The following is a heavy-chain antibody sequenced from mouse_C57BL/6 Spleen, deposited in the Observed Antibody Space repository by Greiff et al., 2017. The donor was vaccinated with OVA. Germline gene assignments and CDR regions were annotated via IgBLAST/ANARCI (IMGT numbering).Heavy chain of an antibody. CDR1: GYTFTSYW. D-gene: IGHD1-1*01. V-gene: IGHV1-69*01. J-gene: IGHJ3*01. Sequence: VQLQQPGAELVMPGASVKLSCKASGYTFTSYWMHWVKQRPGQGLEWIGEIDPSDSYTNYNQKFKGKSTLTVDKFSSTAYMQLSSLTSEDSAVYYCARSDYYGSSSFAYWGQGTLVTVSA. CDR3: ARSDYYGSSSFAY. CDR2: IDPSDSYT.